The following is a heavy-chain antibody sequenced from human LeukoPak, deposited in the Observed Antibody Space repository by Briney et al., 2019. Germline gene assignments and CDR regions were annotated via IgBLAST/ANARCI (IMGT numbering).Heavy chain of an antibody. V-gene: IGHV3-74*01. CDR2: INTDGSST. CDR3: ASCSSTNCY. J-gene: IGHJ4*02. Sequence: GGSLRLSCAASGFTFRSYWMHWVRQAPGKGLVWVSRINTDGSSTNYADSVKGRFTISRDNAKNTLYLQMNSLRAEDTAVYYCASCSSTNCYWGQGTLVTVSS. D-gene: IGHD2-2*01. CDR1: GFTFRSYW.